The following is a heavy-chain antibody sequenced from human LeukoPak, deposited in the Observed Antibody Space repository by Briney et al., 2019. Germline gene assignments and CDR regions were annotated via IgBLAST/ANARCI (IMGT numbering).Heavy chain of an antibody. J-gene: IGHJ6*03. CDR3: ARDGDTVLTRGYYYYMDV. CDR2: ITSGSSYI. V-gene: IGHV3-21*01. CDR1: GFTFSSYN. D-gene: IGHD4-23*01. Sequence: GGSLRLSCAASGFTFSSYNMNWVRQAPGKGLEWVSSITSGSSYIYYADSVKGRFTISRDNAKKSLYLQMNSLRAEDTAVYYCARDGDTVLTRGYYYYMDVWGKGTTVTVSS.